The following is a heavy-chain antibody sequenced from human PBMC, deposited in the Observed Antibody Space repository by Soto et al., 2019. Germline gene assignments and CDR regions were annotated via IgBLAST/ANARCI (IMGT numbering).Heavy chain of an antibody. D-gene: IGHD3-10*01. J-gene: IGHJ4*02. V-gene: IGHV3-23*01. CDR2: LSSSGGTT. CDR3: ARVSGIISPNY. Sequence: EVQLLESGGDLVQPGGSLRLSCVASGFAFSSFDLSWVRQAPGKGLEWVSGLSSSGGTTYYADSVKGRFTVSRDNSKNTRYLQMDSLRLDDTGVYYCARVSGIISPNYWGKGTRVTVSS. CDR1: GFAFSSFD.